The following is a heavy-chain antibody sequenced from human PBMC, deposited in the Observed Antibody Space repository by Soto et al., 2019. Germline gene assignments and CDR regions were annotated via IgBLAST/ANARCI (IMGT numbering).Heavy chain of an antibody. Sequence: PSETLSLTCAVYGGSFSGYYWSWIRQPPGKGLEWIGEINHSGSTNYNPSLKSRVTISVDTSKNQFSLKLSSVTAADTAVYYCAITFGDPYFDYWGQGTLVTVS. CDR2: INHSGST. CDR1: GGSFSGYY. D-gene: IGHD4-17*01. V-gene: IGHV4-34*01. J-gene: IGHJ4*02. CDR3: AITFGDPYFDY.